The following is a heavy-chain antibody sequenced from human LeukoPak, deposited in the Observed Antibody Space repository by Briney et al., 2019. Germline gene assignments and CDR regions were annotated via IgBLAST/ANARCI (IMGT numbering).Heavy chain of an antibody. CDR2: IWYDGSNK. D-gene: IGHD4-11*01. CDR3: ARDHYSNQDLGDAFDI. Sequence: PGGSLRLSCAASGFTFSSYGMHWVRQAPGKGLEWVAVIWYDGSNKYYADSVKGRFTISRDNSKNTLYLQMNSLRAEDTAVYYCARDHYSNQDLGDAFDIWGQGTMVTVSS. CDR1: GFTFSSYG. J-gene: IGHJ3*02. V-gene: IGHV3-33*01.